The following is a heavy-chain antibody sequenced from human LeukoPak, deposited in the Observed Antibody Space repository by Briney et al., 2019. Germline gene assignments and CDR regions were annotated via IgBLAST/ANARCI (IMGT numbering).Heavy chain of an antibody. CDR2: IKQDGSEK. CDR3: ARERFLEWLPYGMDV. D-gene: IGHD3-3*01. J-gene: IGHJ6*02. V-gene: IGHV3-7*01. Sequence: PGGSLRLSCAASGFTVSSDWMSWVRQAPGKGLEWVANIKQDGSEKYYVDSVKGRFTISRDNAKNSLYLQMNSLRAEDTAVYYCARERFLEWLPYGMDVWGQGTTVTVSS. CDR1: GFTVSSDW.